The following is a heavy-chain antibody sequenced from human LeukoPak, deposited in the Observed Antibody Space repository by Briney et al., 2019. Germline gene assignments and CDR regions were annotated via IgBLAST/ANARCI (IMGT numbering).Heavy chain of an antibody. CDR1: GDSMNRGSYF. D-gene: IGHD2-8*02. CDR2: IHYSGFT. CDR3: ARLLGHAY. Sequence: SETLSLTCTVSGDSMNRGSYFWGWLRQPPGKGLEWIGGIHYSGFTYYNPSLKSRVTTSKDTSKSQFSLKLTSVTAAYTAVYYCARLLGHAYWGQGILVAVSS. J-gene: IGHJ4*02. V-gene: IGHV4-39*01.